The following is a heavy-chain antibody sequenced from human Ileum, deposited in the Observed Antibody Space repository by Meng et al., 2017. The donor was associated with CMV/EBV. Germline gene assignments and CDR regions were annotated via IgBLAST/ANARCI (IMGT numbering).Heavy chain of an antibody. CDR1: GFNFSIYT. D-gene: IGHD6-19*01. V-gene: IGHV3-23*01. CDR2: ITGGADTT. J-gene: IGHJ4*02. Sequence: GESLKISCAASGFNFSIYTMTWVRQAPGKGLEWVAGITGGADTTYYADSVKGRFTISRDNSKHTLYLQMNSLRVEETAVFYCVKGGWGDYWGQGNVVNVAS. CDR3: VKGGWGDY.